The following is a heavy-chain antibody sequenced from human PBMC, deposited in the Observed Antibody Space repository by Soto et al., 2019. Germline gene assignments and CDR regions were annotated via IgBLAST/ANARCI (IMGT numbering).Heavy chain of an antibody. CDR2: FIPLFGAT. J-gene: IGHJ1*01. CDR1: GGSFSSFA. V-gene: IGHV1-69*01. D-gene: IGHD5-18*01. Sequence: QVQLVQSGAEVKKPGSSVKVSCKASGGSFSSFAINWVRQAPGQGLEWMGDFIPLFGATNYAQTFQGRVTFTADESTTTAYMAVRSLTSNDTAVYYCARGVDTTVAHSHNWGQGALVTVSS. CDR3: ARGVDTTVAHSHN.